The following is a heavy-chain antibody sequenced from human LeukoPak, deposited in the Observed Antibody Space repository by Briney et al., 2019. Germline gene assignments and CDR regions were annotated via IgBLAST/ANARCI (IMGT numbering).Heavy chain of an antibody. CDR3: ARASYSYDISGWVPFDY. D-gene: IGHD3-22*01. Sequence: SETLSLTCTVSGGSISSCYWSWIRQPPGKGLEWIGYIYYSGSTNYNPSLKSRVTISGDTSKNQFSLRLSSVTAADTAVYYCARASYSYDISGWVPFDYWGQGTLVTVSS. CDR2: IYYSGST. V-gene: IGHV4-59*08. CDR1: GGSISSCY. J-gene: IGHJ4*02.